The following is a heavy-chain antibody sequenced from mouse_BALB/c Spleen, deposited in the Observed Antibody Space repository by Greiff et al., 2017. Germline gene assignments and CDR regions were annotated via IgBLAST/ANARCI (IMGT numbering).Heavy chain of an antibody. CDR1: GFNIKDTY. CDR3: ARRLLYAMDY. J-gene: IGHJ4*01. Sequence: VQLKQSGAELVKPGASVKLSCTASGFNIKDTYMHWVKQRPEQGLEWIGRIDPANGNTKYDPKFQGKATITADTSSNTAYLQLSSLTSEDTAVYYCARRLLYAMDYWGQGTSVTVSS. CDR2: IDPANGNT. D-gene: IGHD1-2*01. V-gene: IGHV14-3*02.